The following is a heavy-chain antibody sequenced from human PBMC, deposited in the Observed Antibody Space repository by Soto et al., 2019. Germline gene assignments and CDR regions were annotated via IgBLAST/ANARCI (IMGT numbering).Heavy chain of an antibody. J-gene: IGHJ6*03. Sequence: GSLRLSCAASGFTVSSNYMSWVRQAPGKGLEWVSVIYSGGSTYYADSVKGRFTISRDNSKNTLYLQMNSLRAEDTAVYYCATLPIGRYYYYMDVWGKGTTVTVSS. V-gene: IGHV3-66*01. CDR1: GFTVSSNY. CDR2: IYSGGST. D-gene: IGHD2-2*01. CDR3: ATLPIGRYYYYMDV.